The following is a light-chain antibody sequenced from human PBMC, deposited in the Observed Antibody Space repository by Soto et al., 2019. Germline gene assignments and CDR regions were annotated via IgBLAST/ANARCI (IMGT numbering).Light chain of an antibody. J-gene: IGKJ4*01. CDR3: HQANCFPLS. Sequence: DIQMNHSPYSVSLSVGDIVTISCRASQGISSWLAWYQQKPGKAPKLLIYAASSSQSCVPSRFRGSGSATDFTLTISSLQPEDFATYYFHQANCFPLSFGGGTKVVIK. V-gene: IGKV1D-12*01. CDR2: AAS. CDR1: QGISSW.